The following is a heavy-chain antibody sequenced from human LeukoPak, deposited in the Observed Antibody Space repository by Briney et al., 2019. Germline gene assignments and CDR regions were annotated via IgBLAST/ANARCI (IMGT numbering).Heavy chain of an antibody. CDR3: ARDDDPYDILTGYYSSPLDY. CDR2: INSDGSST. V-gene: IGHV3-74*01. CDR1: GFTFSSYW. Sequence: AGSLRLSCAASGFTFSSYWMHWVRQAQGKGLVWVSRINSDGSSTTYADSVKGRFTTARDNAKNTLYLQMNSLRAEDTAVYYCARDDDPYDILTGYYSSPLDYWGQGTLVTVSS. J-gene: IGHJ4*02. D-gene: IGHD3-9*01.